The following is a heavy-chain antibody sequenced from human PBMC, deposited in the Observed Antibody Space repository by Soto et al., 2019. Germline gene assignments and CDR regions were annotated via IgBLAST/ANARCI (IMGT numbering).Heavy chain of an antibody. CDR3: ARIADSSGYYLDY. D-gene: IGHD3-22*01. V-gene: IGHV4-59*01. CDR2: IYYSGST. Sequence: XETLSLTCTVSGGSISSYYWSWIRQPPGKGLEWIGYIYYSGSTNYNPSLKSRVTISVDTSKNQFSLKLSSVTAADTAVYYCARIADSSGYYLDYWGQGTLVTVSS. J-gene: IGHJ4*02. CDR1: GGSISSYY.